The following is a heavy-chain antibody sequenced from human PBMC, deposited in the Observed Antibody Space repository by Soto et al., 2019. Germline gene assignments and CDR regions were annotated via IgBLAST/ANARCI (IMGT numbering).Heavy chain of an antibody. J-gene: IGHJ6*02. Sequence: ASVKVSCKASGYTFTTYGISWVRPAPGQGLEWMGWISPYNGTTKYAEKFQGEMTMTTDTATSTAYMDLRSLRSDDTAVYYCARDGERDTGLNFYYHLHGMDALSQGTRVTVSS. D-gene: IGHD1-1*01. CDR3: ARDGERDTGLNFYYHLHGMDA. V-gene: IGHV1-18*04. CDR2: ISPYNGTT. CDR1: GYTFTTYG.